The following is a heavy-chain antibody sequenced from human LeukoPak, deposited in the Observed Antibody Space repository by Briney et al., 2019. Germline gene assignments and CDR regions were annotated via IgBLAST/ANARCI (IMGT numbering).Heavy chain of an antibody. CDR3: ARHLRDGYNSWYFDL. D-gene: IGHD5-24*01. J-gene: IGHJ2*01. CDR2: IYYNGNT. CDR1: GGSVTSKSYY. V-gene: IGHV4-39*01. Sequence: SETLSLTCTVSGGSVTSKSYYWGWIRQPPGKGLEWIGSIYYNGNTYYNPSLKSRVTISVDTSKNQFSLRLSSVTAADTAVYYCARHLRDGYNSWYFDLWGRGTLVTVSS.